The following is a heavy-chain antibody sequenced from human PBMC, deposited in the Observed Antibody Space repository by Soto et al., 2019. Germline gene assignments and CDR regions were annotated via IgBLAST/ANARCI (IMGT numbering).Heavy chain of an antibody. CDR2: IIPFFGTS. J-gene: IGHJ6*02. CDR3: ARVGHITNYGMAV. D-gene: IGHD1-26*01. V-gene: IGHV1-69*01. CDR1: GGTFSSYP. Sequence: QVQLVQSGAEVKKPGSSVKVSCEASGGTFSSYPINWVRQAPGQGLEWMGGIIPFFGTSNYAQKFQGRVTITADESTSTAYMELRSRRSEDTAVYYCARVGHITNYGMAVWGQGTTVTVSS.